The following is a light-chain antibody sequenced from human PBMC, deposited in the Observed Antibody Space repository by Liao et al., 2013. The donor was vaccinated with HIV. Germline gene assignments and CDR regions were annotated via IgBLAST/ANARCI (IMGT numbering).Light chain of an antibody. J-gene: IGLJ3*02. CDR3: QSADSSGTYRV. CDR1: DIGSDT. V-gene: IGLV3-25*03. Sequence: SYELTQPPSVSVAPGKTARITCGGHDIGSDTVHWLQQKPGQAPVLVLFYNTDRPSGISERFSGSSSGTTVTLTISGVQAEDEADYYCQSADSSGTYRVFGGGTKLTVL. CDR2: YNT.